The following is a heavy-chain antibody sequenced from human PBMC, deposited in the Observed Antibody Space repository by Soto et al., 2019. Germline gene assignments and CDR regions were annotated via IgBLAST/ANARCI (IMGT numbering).Heavy chain of an antibody. D-gene: IGHD4-17*01. CDR1: GGSVSSGSYY. J-gene: IGHJ5*02. Sequence: QVQLQESGPGLVKPSETLSLTCTVSGGSVSSGSYYWSWIRQPPGKGLEWIGYIYYSGSTNYDTSLKSRVTISVNTSKNQFSLKLSSVTAADTAVYYCARGKYGDYASAYNWFDPWGQGTLVTVSS. CDR2: IYYSGST. CDR3: ARGKYGDYASAYNWFDP. V-gene: IGHV4-61*01.